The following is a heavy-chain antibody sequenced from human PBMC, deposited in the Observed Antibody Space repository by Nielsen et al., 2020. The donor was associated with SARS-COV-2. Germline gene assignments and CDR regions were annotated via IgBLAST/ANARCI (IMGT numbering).Heavy chain of an antibody. D-gene: IGHD6-6*01. CDR3: ARVSVVFYSSSFPY. CDR2: ISYDGSNK. CDR1: GFTFSSYA. V-gene: IGHV3-30*04. Sequence: GGSLRLSCAASGFTFSSYAMHWVRQAPGKGLEWVAVISYDGSNKYYADSVKGRFTISRDNSKNTLYLQMNSLRAEDTAVYYCARVSVVFYSSSFPYWGQGTLVTVSS. J-gene: IGHJ4*02.